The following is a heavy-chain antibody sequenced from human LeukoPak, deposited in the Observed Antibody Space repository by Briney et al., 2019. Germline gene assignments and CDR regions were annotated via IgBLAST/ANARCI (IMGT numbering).Heavy chain of an antibody. J-gene: IGHJ3*02. V-gene: IGHV4-59*01. CDR3: ARSSTQGAFDI. CDR1: GGSISSYY. Sequence: SETLSLTCTVSGGSISSYYWSWIRQPPGKGLEWIGYIYYSGSTNYNPSLKSRVTISVDTSKNQFSLKLSSVIAADTAVYYCARSSTQGAFDIWGQGTMVTVSS. D-gene: IGHD5/OR15-5a*01. CDR2: IYYSGST.